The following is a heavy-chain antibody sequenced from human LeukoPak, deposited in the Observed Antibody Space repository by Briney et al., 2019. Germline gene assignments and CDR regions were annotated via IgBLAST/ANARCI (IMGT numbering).Heavy chain of an antibody. CDR3: ARGDGYNPL. J-gene: IGHJ4*02. D-gene: IGHD5-24*01. Sequence: SETLSLTCTVSGGSISGYYWSWIRQPPGKGLEWLGYISYSGITNYNPSLKGRVTISVDTSKNQFSLKLTSVTAADTAVYYCARGDGYNPLWGQGTLVTVSS. CDR2: ISYSGIT. CDR1: GGSISGYY. V-gene: IGHV4-59*01.